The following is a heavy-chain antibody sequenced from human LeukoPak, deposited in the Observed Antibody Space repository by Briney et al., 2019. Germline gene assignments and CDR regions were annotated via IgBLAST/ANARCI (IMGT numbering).Heavy chain of an antibody. CDR2: ISTSNNYI. Sequence: GGSLRLSCSASGFTFSSYNMNWARQAPGKGLEWVSSISTSNNYIYYADSVKGRFTISRDNAKNSLYLQMNSLRAEDTAVYYCARRIAAAGYYFDYWGQGTLVTVSS. J-gene: IGHJ4*02. CDR3: ARRIAAAGYYFDY. CDR1: GFTFSSYN. V-gene: IGHV3-21*01. D-gene: IGHD6-13*01.